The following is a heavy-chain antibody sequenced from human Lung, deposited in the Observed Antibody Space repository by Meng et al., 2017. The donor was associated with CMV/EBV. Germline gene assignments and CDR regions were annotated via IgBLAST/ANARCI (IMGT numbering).Heavy chain of an antibody. J-gene: IGHJ4*02. CDR3: AKSVAYYDSRGHLSGYYFDY. Sequence: GESLKISCAASGFTFSDYAMSWVRQAPGKGLEWVSGIRGSGDTTYYADSVGGRFTISRDSSKNTLYVQMNSLRAEDTAVYYCAKSVAYYDSRGHLSGYYFDYWGQGTLVTGSS. CDR2: IRGSGDTT. D-gene: IGHD3-22*01. V-gene: IGHV3-23*01. CDR1: GFTFSDYA.